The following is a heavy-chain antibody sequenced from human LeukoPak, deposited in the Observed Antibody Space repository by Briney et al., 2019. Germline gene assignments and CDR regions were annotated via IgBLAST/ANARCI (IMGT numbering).Heavy chain of an antibody. J-gene: IGHJ4*02. CDR1: GVSISSSSDF. V-gene: IGHV4-39*01. Sequence: SETLSLTCTVSGVSISSSSDFWGWIRQPPGKGLEWIGTIYYSGSTYCNPSLKSRVTISVDTSKNQFSLKLSSVTAADTAVYYCAARQRITIGYWGQGTLVTVSS. CDR2: IYYSGST. D-gene: IGHD3-3*02. CDR3: AARQRITIGY.